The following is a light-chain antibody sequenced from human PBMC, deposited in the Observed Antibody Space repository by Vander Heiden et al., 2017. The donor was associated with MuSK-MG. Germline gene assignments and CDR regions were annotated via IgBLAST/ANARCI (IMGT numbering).Light chain of an antibody. CDR1: QAISNY. Sequence: DIQMTQSPSSLSASVGDRVTITCRVSQAISNYLAWYQQKPGRVPKLLIYVASTLQSGVPSRFSGSGSGTDFTLTISSLQPEDVATYYCQKYNSAPWTIGQGTRVEIK. CDR3: QKYNSAPWT. CDR2: VAS. J-gene: IGKJ1*01. V-gene: IGKV1-27*01.